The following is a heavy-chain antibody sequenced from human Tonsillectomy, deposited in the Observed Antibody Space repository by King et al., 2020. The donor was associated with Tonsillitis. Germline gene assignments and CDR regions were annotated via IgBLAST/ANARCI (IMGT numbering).Heavy chain of an antibody. V-gene: IGHV4-4*02. Sequence: VQLQESGPGLVKPSGTLSLTCAVSGGSISSSNWWSWVRQPPGKGLEWIGEIYHSGSTNYNPTLKSRVTISVDKSKNQFSLKLSSVDAADTAAYYCARDQDSSSSAEYFQHWGQGTLVTVSS. CDR1: GGSISSSNW. J-gene: IGHJ1*01. CDR3: ARDQDSSSSAEYFQH. CDR2: IYHSGST. D-gene: IGHD6-6*01.